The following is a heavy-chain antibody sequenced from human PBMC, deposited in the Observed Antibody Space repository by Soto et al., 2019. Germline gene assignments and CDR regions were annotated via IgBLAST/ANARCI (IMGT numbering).Heavy chain of an antibody. CDR3: AKGSDYGEEWFDP. CDR2: ISSSSSYT. D-gene: IGHD4-17*01. J-gene: IGHJ5*02. Sequence: PGGSLRLSCAASGFTFSSYSMNWVRQAPGKGLEWVSSISSSSSYTYYADSVKGRFTISRDNAKNTLYLQMNSLRAEDTAVYYCAKGSDYGEEWFDPWGQGTLVTVAS. V-gene: IGHV3-21*04. CDR1: GFTFSSYS.